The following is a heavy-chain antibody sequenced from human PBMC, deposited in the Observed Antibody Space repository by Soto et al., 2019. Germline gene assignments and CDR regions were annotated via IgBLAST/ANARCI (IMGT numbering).Heavy chain of an antibody. CDR2: ISGTGSHT. J-gene: IGHJ6*02. V-gene: IGHV3-23*01. D-gene: IGHD1-26*01. CDR1: GFTFSSYA. CDR3: ARDMSGGTYNYYYGMDV. Sequence: EVQLLESGGGLGQPGGSLRLSCAASGFTFSSYAMTWVRQAPGRGLEWVSAISGTGSHTYYADSVKGRFTISRDNSKNTLYLQMNSLRADDTAVYYCARDMSGGTYNYYYGMDVWGQGTTVTVSS.